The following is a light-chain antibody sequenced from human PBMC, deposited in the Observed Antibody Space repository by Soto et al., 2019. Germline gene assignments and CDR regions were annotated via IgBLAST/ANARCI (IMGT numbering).Light chain of an antibody. J-gene: IGLJ1*01. Sequence: QSVLTQPPSVSAAPGQKVTISCSGGSSKIGNNYVSWYQQLPGTAPKLLIYEDNKRPSGIPDRFSGSKSGTSATLGITGLQTGDEADYYCGAWDSSLSAYVFGTGTKVTVL. CDR1: SSKIGNNY. V-gene: IGLV1-51*02. CDR3: GAWDSSLSAYV. CDR2: EDN.